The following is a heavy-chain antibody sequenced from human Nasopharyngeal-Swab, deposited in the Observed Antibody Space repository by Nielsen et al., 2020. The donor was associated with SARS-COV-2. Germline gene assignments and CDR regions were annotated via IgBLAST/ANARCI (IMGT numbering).Heavy chain of an antibody. CDR2: ISYDGSNK. V-gene: IGHV3-30-3*01. D-gene: IGHD3-16*01. Sequence: GESLKISCAASGFTFSSYAMHWVRQAPGKGLEWLAVISYDGSNKYYADSVKGRFTISRDNSKNTLYLQMNSLRAEDTAVYYCARSFTYYYYMDVWGKGTTVTVSS. J-gene: IGHJ6*03. CDR3: ARSFTYYYYMDV. CDR1: GFTFSSYA.